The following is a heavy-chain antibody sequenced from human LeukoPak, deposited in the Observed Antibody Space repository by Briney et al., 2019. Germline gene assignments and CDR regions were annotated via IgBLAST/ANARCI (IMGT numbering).Heavy chain of an antibody. D-gene: IGHD5-12*01. V-gene: IGHV3-23*01. Sequence: GGSLRLSCAASGFTFSSYAMSWVRQAPGKGPEWVSSITASGGNTYYADSVKGRFTISRDNSKNTLYLQMNSLRAEDTALYYCAKISGVAPIWGQGTMVTVSS. J-gene: IGHJ3*02. CDR2: ITASGGNT. CDR1: GFTFSSYA. CDR3: AKISGVAPI.